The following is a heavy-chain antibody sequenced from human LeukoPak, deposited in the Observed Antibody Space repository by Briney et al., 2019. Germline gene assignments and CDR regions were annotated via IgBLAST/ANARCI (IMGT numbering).Heavy chain of an antibody. CDR2: INPNSGAT. CDR3: ARDRGCSATTCYTGGDWFDP. Sequence: ASVKVSCKASGYTFTDYYIHWVRQAPGQGLEWMGWINPNSGATNYAQKFLGRVTMTRDTPISTAYVELSSLRFDDTAVYFCARDRGCSATTCYTGGDWFDPWGQGTLVTVSS. V-gene: IGHV1-2*02. J-gene: IGHJ5*02. D-gene: IGHD2-2*02. CDR1: GYTFTDYY.